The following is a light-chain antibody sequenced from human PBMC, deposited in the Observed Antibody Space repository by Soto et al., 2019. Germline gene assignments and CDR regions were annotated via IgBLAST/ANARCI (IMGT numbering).Light chain of an antibody. CDR2: GAS. V-gene: IGKV1-39*01. J-gene: IGKJ5*01. CDR1: QSISRY. Sequence: DIQMPQSPSSLSASVGDRVTITCRESQSISRYLNWYQQKPGKVPKLLIYGASNLQSGVPSRFSASGSGTDFTLTISSLEPEDFAVYYCQHRSNWPLGTFGQGTRLEIK. CDR3: QHRSNWPLGT.